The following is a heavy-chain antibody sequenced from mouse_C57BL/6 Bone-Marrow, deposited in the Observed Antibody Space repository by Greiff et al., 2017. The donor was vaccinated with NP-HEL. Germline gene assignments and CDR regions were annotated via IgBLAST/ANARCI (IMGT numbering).Heavy chain of an antibody. CDR3: ARIPLDGYYVGLFAY. CDR2: IWWDDDK. J-gene: IGHJ3*01. V-gene: IGHV8-8*01. Sequence: QVQLQQSGPGILQPSQTLSLTCSFSGFSLSTFGMGVGWIRQPSGKGLEWLAHIWWDDDKYYNPALKSRLTISKDTSKNQVFLKIANVDTADTATYYCARIPLDGYYVGLFAYWGQGTLVTVSA. D-gene: IGHD2-3*01. CDR1: GFSLSTFGMG.